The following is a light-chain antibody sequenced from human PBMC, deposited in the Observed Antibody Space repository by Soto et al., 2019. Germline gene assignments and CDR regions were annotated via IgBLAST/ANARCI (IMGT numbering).Light chain of an antibody. Sequence: QSVLTQPPSASGAPGQTVTISCSGRSSNIGSNYVYWYQQLPETAPRLLLYRADQRPSGIPDRFSGSKSGTSASLAISGLRSEDEADYYCAAWDDTLSGLVFGGGTKLTGL. J-gene: IGLJ2*01. CDR2: RAD. V-gene: IGLV1-47*01. CDR3: AAWDDTLSGLV. CDR1: SSNIGSNY.